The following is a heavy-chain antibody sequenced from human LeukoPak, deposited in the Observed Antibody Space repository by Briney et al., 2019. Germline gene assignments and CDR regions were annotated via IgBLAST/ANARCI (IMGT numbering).Heavy chain of an antibody. CDR3: AKDHRSSTWPFDY. CDR2: ISGNGIST. Sequence: TGGSLRLPCAASGFTFSTYAMSWVRQAPGKGLEWVSSISGNGISTYYADSVKGRFTISRDNSKNTLYLQMNSLRAEDTAVYYCAKDHRSSTWPFDYWGQGTLVTISS. CDR1: GFTFSTYA. J-gene: IGHJ4*02. V-gene: IGHV3-23*01. D-gene: IGHD6-13*01.